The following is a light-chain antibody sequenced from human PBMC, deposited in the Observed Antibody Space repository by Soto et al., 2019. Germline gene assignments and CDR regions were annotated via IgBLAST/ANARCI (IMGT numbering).Light chain of an antibody. V-gene: IGKV1-39*01. Sequence: DIQMTQSPSSLSAAIGDRVTITCLASQSIKNYLNWYQHKPGAAPKLLIFGASNLESGVPSRFSGSGSGTEFTLSISSLQPGDFATYYCQQGYSTTPITFGQGTRLEIK. CDR3: QQGYSTTPIT. CDR2: GAS. CDR1: QSIKNY. J-gene: IGKJ5*01.